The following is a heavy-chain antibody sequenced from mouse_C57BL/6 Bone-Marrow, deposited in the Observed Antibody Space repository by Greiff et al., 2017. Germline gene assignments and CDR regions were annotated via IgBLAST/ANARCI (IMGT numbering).Heavy chain of an antibody. J-gene: IGHJ4*01. Sequence: VQLQQPGAELVKPGASVKLSCKASGYTFTSYWMHWVKQRPGQGLEWIGMIHPNSGSTNYNEKFKSKATLTVDKSSSTAYMQLSSLTSEDSAVYYCAFTTVVATGAMDYWGQGTSVTVSS. CDR1: GYTFTSYW. CDR3: AFTTVVATGAMDY. D-gene: IGHD1-1*01. CDR2: IHPNSGST. V-gene: IGHV1-64*01.